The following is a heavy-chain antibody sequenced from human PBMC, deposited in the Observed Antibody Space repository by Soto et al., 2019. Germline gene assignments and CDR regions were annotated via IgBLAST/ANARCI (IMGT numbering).Heavy chain of an antibody. CDR1: GFSLTTDRVG. CDR3: AHAYGGRSLY. CDR2: IYWDDTK. Sequence: KESGPTLVKPTQTLTLTCTFSGFSLTTDRVGVGWIRQPPGEALEWLAVIYWDDTKTYRPSLESRLTINKDTSKNQVALTMTNMDSVDTATYYCAHAYGGRSLYWGQGTLVTVSS. J-gene: IGHJ4*02. V-gene: IGHV2-5*02. D-gene: IGHD1-26*01.